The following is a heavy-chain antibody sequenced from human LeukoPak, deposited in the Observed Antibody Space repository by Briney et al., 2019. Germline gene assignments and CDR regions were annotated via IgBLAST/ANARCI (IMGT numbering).Heavy chain of an antibody. CDR1: GYTFTSYD. CDR3: ARLSRDYDFWSGLDY. V-gene: IGHV1-46*01. Sequence: ASVKVSCKASGYTFTSYDINWVRQATGQGLEWMGIINPSGGSTSYAQKFQGRVTMTRDTSTSTVYMELSSLRSEDTAVYYCARLSRDYDFWSGLDYWGQGTLVTVSS. J-gene: IGHJ4*02. CDR2: INPSGGST. D-gene: IGHD3-3*01.